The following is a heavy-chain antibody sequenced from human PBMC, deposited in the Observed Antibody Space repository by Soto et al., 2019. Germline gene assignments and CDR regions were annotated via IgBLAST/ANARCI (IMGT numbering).Heavy chain of an antibody. CDR1: GYTFTSHG. Sequence: ASVKVSCKGSGYTFTSHGISLVRHSPGQGLEWMGWISAYNGNTNYAQKLQGRVTMTTDTSTSTAYMELRSLRSDDTAVYYCSRVYCSSNSCNQDEGYYGMDVWGKGTTVTVS. CDR3: SRVYCSSNSCNQDEGYYGMDV. D-gene: IGHD2-2*01. V-gene: IGHV1-18*01. CDR2: ISAYNGNT. J-gene: IGHJ6*04.